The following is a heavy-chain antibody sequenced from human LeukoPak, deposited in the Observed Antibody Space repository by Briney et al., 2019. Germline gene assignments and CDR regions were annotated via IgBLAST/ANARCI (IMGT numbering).Heavy chain of an antibody. CDR1: GGSISSRSYY. D-gene: IGHD6-6*01. CDR3: ARKGGGQLVNTRRWFDP. CDR2: IYYSGST. V-gene: IGHV4-39*01. J-gene: IGHJ5*02. Sequence: SETLSLTCTVSGGSISSRSYYWGWIRQPPGEGLEWIGSIYYSGSTYYNPSLQSRVTISVDTSKNQFSLKLNSVTAADTAVYYCARKGGGQLVNTRRWFDPWGQGTLVTVSS.